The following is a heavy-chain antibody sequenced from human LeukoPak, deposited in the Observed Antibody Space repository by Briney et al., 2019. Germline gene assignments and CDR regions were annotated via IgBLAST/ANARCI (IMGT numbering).Heavy chain of an antibody. Sequence: PGGSLRLSCAASVFTFSDYYMIWIRQAPGKGLEWVSYISDSGTTKYYADSVKGRFTISRDNAKKFLFLQMHSLRAEDTAVYYCASAGYALDGGAFHIWGQGTVITVSS. J-gene: IGHJ3*02. V-gene: IGHV3-11*01. CDR2: ISDSGTTK. CDR1: VFTFSDYY. CDR3: ASAGYALDGGAFHI. D-gene: IGHD2-2*01.